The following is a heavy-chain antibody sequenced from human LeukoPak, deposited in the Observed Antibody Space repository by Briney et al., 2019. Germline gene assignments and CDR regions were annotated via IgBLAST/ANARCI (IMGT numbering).Heavy chain of an antibody. CDR3: ARGYDSREHYFDY. Sequence: KTGGSLRLSCAASGFTFSDYYMSWIRQAPGKGLEWVSYISSSGSTIYYADSVKGRFTISRDNAKNSLYLQMNSPRAEDTAVYYCARGYDSREHYFDYWGQGTLVTVSS. CDR1: GFTFSDYY. CDR2: ISSSGSTI. D-gene: IGHD3-22*01. J-gene: IGHJ4*02. V-gene: IGHV3-11*01.